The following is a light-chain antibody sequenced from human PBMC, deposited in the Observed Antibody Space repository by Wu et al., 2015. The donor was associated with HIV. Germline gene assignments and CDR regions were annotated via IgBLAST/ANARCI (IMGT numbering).Light chain of an antibody. CDR2: GAS. V-gene: IGKV3D-15*01. J-gene: IGKJ1*01. Sequence: EIVLTQSPGTLSLSPGERATLSCRASQSVSSSYLAWYQQKPGQAPRLLIYGASSRATGIPARFSGGESGTEFTLTISTLQSGDVAVYYRQQYNDWPQTFGQGPRWKS. CDR1: QSVSSSY. CDR3: QQYNDWPQT.